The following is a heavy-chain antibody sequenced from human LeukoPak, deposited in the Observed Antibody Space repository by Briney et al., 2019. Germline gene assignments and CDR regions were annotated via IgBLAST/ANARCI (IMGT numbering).Heavy chain of an antibody. J-gene: IGHJ4*02. D-gene: IGHD2-15*01. CDR1: GFTFSSYG. CDR2: TSGSGGST. Sequence: AGGPLRLSCAASGFTFSSYGMSWVRQAPGKGLEWISGTSGSGGSTYYANSVKGRFTISRDNSKNTLYLEMNSLRAEDTAVYYCAKNGGSQCYSHLDYWGRGSLVTVSS. CDR3: AKNGGSQCYSHLDY. V-gene: IGHV3-23*01.